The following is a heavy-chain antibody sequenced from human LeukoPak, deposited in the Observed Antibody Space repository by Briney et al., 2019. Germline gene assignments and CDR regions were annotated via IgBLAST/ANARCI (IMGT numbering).Heavy chain of an antibody. CDR1: GFTFSDYY. J-gene: IGHJ3*02. CDR2: ISSSGSTI. V-gene: IGHV3-11*01. Sequence: GGSLRLSCAASGFTFSDYYMSWIRQAPGKGLEWVSYISSSGSTIYYADSVKGRFTISRDNAKNSLYLQMNSLRAEDAAVYYCARDGILWFGELHDAFDIWGQGTMVTVSS. D-gene: IGHD3-10*01. CDR3: ARDGILWFGELHDAFDI.